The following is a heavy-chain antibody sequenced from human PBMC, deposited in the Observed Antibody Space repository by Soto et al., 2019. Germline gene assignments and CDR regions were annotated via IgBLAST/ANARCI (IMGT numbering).Heavy chain of an antibody. V-gene: IGHV4-31*03. CDR1: GGSISSGGYY. Sequence: QVQLQESGPGLVKPSQTLSLTCTVSGGSISSGGYYWSWIRQHPGKGLEWIGYIYYSGSTYYNPSLKSRVTISVDTFKNQFSLKLSSVTAADTAVYYWARALSFNGTRKPHNWFDPWGQGTLVTVSS. D-gene: IGHD1-1*01. CDR2: IYYSGST. J-gene: IGHJ5*02. CDR3: ARALSFNGTRKPHNWFDP.